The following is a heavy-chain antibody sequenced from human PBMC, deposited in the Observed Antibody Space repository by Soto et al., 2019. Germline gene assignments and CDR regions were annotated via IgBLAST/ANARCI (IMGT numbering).Heavy chain of an antibody. V-gene: IGHV1-18*01. J-gene: IGHJ6*04. D-gene: IGHD3-3*01. CDR2: ISAYNGNT. CDR1: GYTFTSYG. CDR3: GRDKILGVGFSRSCIDF. Sequence: ASVKVSCKASGYTFTSYGISWVRQAPGQGLEWMGWISAYNGNTNYAQKFQGRVTMTTDTSTSTAYMELRSLRSDDTAVYYCGRDKILGVGFSRSCIDFCGKGPTGTVST.